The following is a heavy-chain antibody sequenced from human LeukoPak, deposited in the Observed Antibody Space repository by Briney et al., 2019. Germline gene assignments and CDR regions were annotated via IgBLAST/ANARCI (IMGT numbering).Heavy chain of an antibody. D-gene: IGHD3-9*01. J-gene: IGHJ5*02. Sequence: SQTLSLTCLVSTDSISSGDYSWSWIRQPPGKGLEWIGYIYQSGNTYYNPSSKSRVTISVDRSKNQFSLNLNSVTAADTAVYYCARDRGGYFSSWGQGTLVTVSS. V-gene: IGHV4-30-2*01. CDR1: TDSISSGDYS. CDR3: ARDRGGYFSS. CDR2: IYQSGNT.